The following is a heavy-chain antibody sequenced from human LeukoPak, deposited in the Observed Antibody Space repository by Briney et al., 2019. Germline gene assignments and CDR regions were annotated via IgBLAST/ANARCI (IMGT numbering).Heavy chain of an antibody. Sequence: SETLSLTCTVSGGSISSYYWSWIRQPPGKGLEWIGYIYYSGSTNYNPSLKSRVTISVDTSKNQFSLKLSSVTAADTAVYYCARLRVRGVVMDVWGQGTTVTVSS. CDR3: ARLRVRGVVMDV. CDR1: GGSISSYY. V-gene: IGHV4-59*08. J-gene: IGHJ6*02. D-gene: IGHD3-10*01. CDR2: IYYSGST.